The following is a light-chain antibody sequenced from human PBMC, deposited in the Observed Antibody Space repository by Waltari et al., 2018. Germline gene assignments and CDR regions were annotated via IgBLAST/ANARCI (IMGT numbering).Light chain of an antibody. CDR3: QSADYTHTV. Sequence: SFELTQPPSVSVSPGQTASITCSGDALPKQFAYWYQKKPGQAPVLIIYKDSERPSGVPERFFGSTSGTTVTLTISGVQAEDEADYFCQSADYTHTVFGGGTKLTVL. J-gene: IGLJ3*02. CDR2: KDS. V-gene: IGLV3-25*03. CDR1: ALPKQF.